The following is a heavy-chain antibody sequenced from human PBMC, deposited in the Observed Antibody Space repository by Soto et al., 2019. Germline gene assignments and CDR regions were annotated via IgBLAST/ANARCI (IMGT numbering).Heavy chain of an antibody. J-gene: IGHJ5*02. Sequence: GASVNVSCKASGYTFTSFDIHWVRQATGQGLEWMGWMNPNSGTTNYALKFQDRVTMTRNTSISTAYMEVSSLRSEDTAVYYCARPYYSGWFLFTSWGQGTLVTVSS. CDR1: GYTFTSFD. D-gene: IGHD6-19*01. CDR2: MNPNSGTT. CDR3: ARPYYSGWFLFTS. V-gene: IGHV1-8*01.